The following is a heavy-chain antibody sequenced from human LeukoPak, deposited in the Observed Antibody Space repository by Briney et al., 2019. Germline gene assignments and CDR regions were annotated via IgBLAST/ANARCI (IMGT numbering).Heavy chain of an antibody. D-gene: IGHD3-10*01. Sequence: PGGSLRLSCAASGFTFSSYWMSWVRQAPGKGLEWVANIKHDGSEKYYVDSVKGRFTISRDNAKNSLYLQMNSLRAEDTAVYYCARVSAMVRGVVITYYFDYWGQGTLVTVSS. CDR2: IKHDGSEK. CDR1: GFTFSSYW. V-gene: IGHV3-7*01. CDR3: ARVSAMVRGVVITYYFDY. J-gene: IGHJ4*02.